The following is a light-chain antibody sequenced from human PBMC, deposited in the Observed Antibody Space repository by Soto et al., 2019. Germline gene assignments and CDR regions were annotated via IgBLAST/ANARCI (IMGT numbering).Light chain of an antibody. Sequence: QSVLTQPPSVSAAPGQTVTVSCSGNSSNIGNSYVSWYQQFPGTAPRLLIYDDNKRPSGIRDRFSGSKSGTSATLAITGLQTGDEAVYYCVTWDSSLTNGRAVFGGGTKLTVL. J-gene: IGLJ3*02. V-gene: IGLV1-51*01. CDR3: VTWDSSLTNGRAV. CDR2: DDN. CDR1: SSNIGNSY.